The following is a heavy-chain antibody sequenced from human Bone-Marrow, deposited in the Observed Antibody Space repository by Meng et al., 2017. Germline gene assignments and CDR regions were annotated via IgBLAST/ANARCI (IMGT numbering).Heavy chain of an antibody. J-gene: IGHJ4*02. CDR2: IYSGDST. V-gene: IGHV3-53*01. CDR1: GFTVNSNY. Sequence: EVQLVESGGGLIQPGGSLRLSCAVSGFTVNSNYRTWVRQAPGKGLEWVSMIYSGDSTYYADSVKGRFTISRDNSKNILYLQMNSLRADDTALYYCARQDPPFDYWGQGTLVTVSS. CDR3: ARQDPPFDY.